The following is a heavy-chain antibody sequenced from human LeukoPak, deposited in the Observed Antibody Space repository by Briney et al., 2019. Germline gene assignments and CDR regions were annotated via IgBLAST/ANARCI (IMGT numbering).Heavy chain of an antibody. Sequence: SETLSLTCTVSGGSISSSSYYWGWIRQPPGKGLEWIGSIYYSGSTYYNPSLKSRVTISVDTSKNQFSLKLSSVTAADTAVYYCARDMTYCSSTSCPGYWGQGTLVTVSS. CDR1: GGSISSSSYY. CDR2: IYYSGST. V-gene: IGHV4-39*07. D-gene: IGHD2-2*01. CDR3: ARDMTYCSSTSCPGY. J-gene: IGHJ4*02.